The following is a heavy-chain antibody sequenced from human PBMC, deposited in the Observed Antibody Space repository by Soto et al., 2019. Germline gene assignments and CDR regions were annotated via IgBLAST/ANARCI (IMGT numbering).Heavy chain of an antibody. D-gene: IGHD1-26*01. CDR3: AKGAGGYYDLFDY. CDR1: GFTFDDYT. Sequence: PGGSLRLSCAASGFTFDDYTMHWVRQAPGKGLEWVSLISWDGGSTYYADSVKGRFTISRDNSKNSLYLQMNSLRTEDTALYYCAKGAGGYYDLFDYWGQGTLVTVSS. J-gene: IGHJ4*02. V-gene: IGHV3-43*01. CDR2: ISWDGGST.